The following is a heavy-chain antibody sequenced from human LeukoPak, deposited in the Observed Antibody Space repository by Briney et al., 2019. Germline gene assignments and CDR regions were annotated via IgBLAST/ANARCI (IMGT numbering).Heavy chain of an antibody. V-gene: IGHV4-39*01. Sequence: SETLSLTCTVSGGSISSSNYYWGWIRQPPGKGLEWIGSIYYSGSTFYNPSLKSRVTISVDTSKNQFSLKLSSVTAADTAVYYCARSHSRGFYYMGVWGKGTTVTVSS. CDR3: ARSHSRGFYYMGV. D-gene: IGHD3-22*01. J-gene: IGHJ6*03. CDR1: GGSISSSNYY. CDR2: IYYSGST.